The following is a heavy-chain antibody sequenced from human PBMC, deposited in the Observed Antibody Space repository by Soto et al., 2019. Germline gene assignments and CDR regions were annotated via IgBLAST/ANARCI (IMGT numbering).Heavy chain of an antibody. J-gene: IGHJ4*02. Sequence: AAVQVSCQASGYTFTRYGINWVRQATGQGLEWMGWMNPNSGNTGYAQKFQGRVTMTRNTSISTAYMELSSLRSEDTAVYYCARDPIRGDGHTFDYWGQGTPVPV. D-gene: IGHD3-3*01. CDR1: GYTFTRYG. V-gene: IGHV1-8*01. CDR3: ARDPIRGDGHTFDY. CDR2: MNPNSGNT.